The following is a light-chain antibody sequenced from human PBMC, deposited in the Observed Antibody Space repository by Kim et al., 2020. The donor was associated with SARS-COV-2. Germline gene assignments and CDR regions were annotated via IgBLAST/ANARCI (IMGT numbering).Light chain of an antibody. CDR3: QQYNDWPVT. J-gene: IGKJ4*01. Sequence: VSTGERATLSCRASQSVNSNLAWYQQKPGQAPRLLISGAFTRATGFPARFSGSGSGTEFTLTISSLQSEDFAVYYCQQYNDWPVTFGGGTKVEIK. CDR1: QSVNSN. V-gene: IGKV3-15*01. CDR2: GAF.